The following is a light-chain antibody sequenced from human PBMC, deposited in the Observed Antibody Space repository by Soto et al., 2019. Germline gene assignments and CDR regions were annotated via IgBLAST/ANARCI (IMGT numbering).Light chain of an antibody. J-gene: IGLJ3*02. CDR3: SSYINSNTLV. CDR1: SSDVGGYNF. V-gene: IGLV2-14*01. CDR2: EDS. Sequence: QSALTQPASVSGSPGQSITISCTGTSSDVGGYNFVSWYQQHPGKAPKLMIYEDSNRPSGVSNRFSGSKSGNTASLTISGLQADDEADYYCSSYINSNTLVFGGGTKVTVL.